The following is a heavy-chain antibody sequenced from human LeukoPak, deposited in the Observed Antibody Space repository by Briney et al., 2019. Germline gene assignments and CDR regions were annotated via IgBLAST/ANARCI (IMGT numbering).Heavy chain of an antibody. V-gene: IGHV4-4*07. CDR2: IYTSGST. CDR1: GGSISSYY. D-gene: IGHD4-17*01. Sequence: PSETLSLTCTVSGGSISSYYWSWIRQPAGKGLEWIGRIYTSGSTNYNPSLKSRVTISVDTSKNQFSLKLSSVTAADTAVYYCARELYDYGDYRSWYFDLWGRGTLVTVSS. CDR3: ARELYDYGDYRSWYFDL. J-gene: IGHJ2*01.